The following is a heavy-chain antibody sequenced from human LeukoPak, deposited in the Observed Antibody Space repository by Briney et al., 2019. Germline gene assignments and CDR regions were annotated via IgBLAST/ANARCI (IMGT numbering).Heavy chain of an antibody. J-gene: IGHJ3*02. CDR1: GFTFSSHT. D-gene: IGHD1-26*01. CDR2: ISTDSKTI. V-gene: IGHV3-48*04. Sequence: GGSLRLSCAASGFTFSSHTINWVRQAPGKGLEWVSSISTDSKTIHYTDSVKGRFTISRDNAKNSLYLQMNSLRAEDTAVYYCARKPITGSHSGAFDIWGQGTMVTVSS. CDR3: ARKPITGSHSGAFDI.